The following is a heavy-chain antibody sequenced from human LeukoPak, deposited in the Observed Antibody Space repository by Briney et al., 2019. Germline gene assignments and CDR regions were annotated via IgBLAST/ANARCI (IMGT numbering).Heavy chain of an antibody. J-gene: IGHJ4*02. Sequence: SETLSLTCTVSGGSISSYYWSWIRQPPGKGLEWIGYIYYSGSTNYNPSLQSRVTISVDTSKNQFSLKLSSVTAADTAVYYCAREDSGFDYWGQGTLVTVSS. CDR3: AREDSGFDY. V-gene: IGHV4-59*01. D-gene: IGHD3-10*01. CDR1: GGSISSYY. CDR2: IYYSGST.